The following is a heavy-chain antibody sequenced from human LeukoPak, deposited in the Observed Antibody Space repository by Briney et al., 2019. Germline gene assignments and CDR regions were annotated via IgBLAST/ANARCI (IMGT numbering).Heavy chain of an antibody. V-gene: IGHV3-23*01. J-gene: IGHJ5*02. D-gene: IGHD3-22*01. CDR2: ITSSGEST. CDR3: ARDRPNYYGSNGHYYQRNGDH. CDR1: GFIFSSYS. Sequence: GGSLRLSCAASGFIFSSYSMNWVRQAPGKGLEWVSSITSSGESTYYAGSVKGRFTISRDNSKNTVYLQMNSLRAEDTAVYYCARDRPNYYGSNGHYYQRNGDHWGQGTLVTVSS.